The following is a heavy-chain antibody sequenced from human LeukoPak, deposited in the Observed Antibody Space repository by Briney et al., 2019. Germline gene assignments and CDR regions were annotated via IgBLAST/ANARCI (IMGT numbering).Heavy chain of an antibody. V-gene: IGHV5-51*01. D-gene: IGHD2-2*02. CDR2: IYPGDSDT. CDR3: ARLYPVGYTRSGDY. CDR1: GYSFTNYW. Sequence: HGESLKISCKGSGYSFTNYWIGWARQMPGKGLEWMGSIYPGDSDTRYSPSLQGQVTISADKSINTAYLQWSSLKASDTAIYYCARLYPVGYTRSGDYWGQGTLVTVSS. J-gene: IGHJ4*02.